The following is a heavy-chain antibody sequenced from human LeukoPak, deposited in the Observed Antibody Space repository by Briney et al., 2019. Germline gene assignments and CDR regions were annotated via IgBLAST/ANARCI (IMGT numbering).Heavy chain of an antibody. CDR1: GYSFTSYW. CDR2: INPDDSDA. V-gene: IGHV5-51*01. D-gene: IGHD1-26*01. J-gene: IGHJ4*02. Sequence: GESLKISCKASGYSFTSYWIGWVRQLPGKGLEWMGNINPDDSDARYSPSFQGQVTISADKSITTAYLQWTSLKASDSAIYYCSRRLTSGGRGDYWGQGTLATVSS. CDR3: SRRLTSGGRGDY.